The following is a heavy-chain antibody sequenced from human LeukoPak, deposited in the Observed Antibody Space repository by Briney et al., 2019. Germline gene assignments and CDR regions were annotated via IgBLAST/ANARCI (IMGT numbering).Heavy chain of an antibody. CDR1: GFTFSSYA. D-gene: IGHD6-13*01. J-gene: IGHJ5*02. CDR3: AKEEPYRQTAAGYSSDWFDP. V-gene: IGHV3-23*01. CDR2: ISGSGGST. Sequence: GGSLRLSCAASGFTFSSYAMSWFRQAPGKGLEWVSAISGSGGSTYYADSVKGRFTISRDNSKNTLYLQMNSLRAEDTAVYYCAKEEPYRQTAAGYSSDWFDPWGQGTLVTVSS.